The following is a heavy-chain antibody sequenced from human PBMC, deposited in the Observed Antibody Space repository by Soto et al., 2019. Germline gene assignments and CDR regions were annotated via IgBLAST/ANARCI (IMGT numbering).Heavy chain of an antibody. D-gene: IGHD5-12*01. Sequence: GGSLRLSCAASGFTFSSYWMSWVRQAPGKGLEWVANIKQDGSEKYYVDSVKGRFTISRDNAKNSLYLQMNSLRAEDTAVYYCARVPGWLRLYYFDYWGQGTLVTVSS. J-gene: IGHJ4*02. V-gene: IGHV3-7*01. CDR1: GFTFSSYW. CDR2: IKQDGSEK. CDR3: ARVPGWLRLYYFDY.